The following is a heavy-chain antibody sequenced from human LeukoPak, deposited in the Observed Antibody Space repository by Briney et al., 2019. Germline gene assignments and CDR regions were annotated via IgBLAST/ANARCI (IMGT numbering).Heavy chain of an antibody. Sequence: SVKVSCKASGGTFSSYAISWVRQAPGQGLEWMGGVIPIFGTANYAQKFQGRVTITADESTSTAYMELSSLRSEDTAVYYCARVLSPYCGGDCYSLYFDYWGQGTLVTVS. CDR3: ARVLSPYCGGDCYSLYFDY. CDR2: VIPIFGTA. CDR1: GGTFSSYA. J-gene: IGHJ4*02. V-gene: IGHV1-69*13. D-gene: IGHD2-21*02.